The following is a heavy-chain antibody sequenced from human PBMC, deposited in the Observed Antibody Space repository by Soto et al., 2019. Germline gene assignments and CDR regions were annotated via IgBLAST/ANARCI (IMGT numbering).Heavy chain of an antibody. CDR2: INQDGSDK. V-gene: IGHV3-7*01. CDR1: GFTFGIHW. J-gene: IGHJ5*02. Sequence: EVQVVESGGGLVQPGGSLRLSCAASGFTFGIHWMTWVRQVPGKGLEWVANINQDGSDKYYVDSVKGRFIISRDNAKDSLYLQMNSLRGEDTAVYYCATSMLHTLDPWGQGTLVTVS. D-gene: IGHD2-15*01. CDR3: ATSMLHTLDP.